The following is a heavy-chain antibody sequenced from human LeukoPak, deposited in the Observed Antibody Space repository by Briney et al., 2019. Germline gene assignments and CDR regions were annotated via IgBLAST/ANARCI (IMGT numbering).Heavy chain of an antibody. CDR2: INHSGST. CDR3: ARGMIAVVADGRNHYFDY. V-gene: IGHV4-34*01. CDR1: GGSFSGYY. J-gene: IGHJ4*02. Sequence: SETLSLTCAVYGGSFSGYYWSWIRQPPGRGLEWIGEINHSGSTNYNPSLKSRVTISVDTSKNQFSLKLSSVTAADTAVYYCARGMIAVVADGRNHYFDYWGQGTLVTVSS. D-gene: IGHD3-22*01.